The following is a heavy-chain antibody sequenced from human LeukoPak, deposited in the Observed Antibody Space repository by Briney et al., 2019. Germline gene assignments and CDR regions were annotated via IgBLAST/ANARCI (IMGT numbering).Heavy chain of an antibody. V-gene: IGHV3-23*01. CDR2: ISGSGGST. Sequence: PGGSLRLSCAASGFTFSSYAMSWVRQAPGKGLEWVSAISGSGGSTYYADSVKGRFTISRDNSKNTLYLQMNSLRAEDTAVYYCAKHGSGSGWSRPFDYWGQGTLVTVSS. J-gene: IGHJ4*02. D-gene: IGHD6-19*01. CDR1: GFTFSSYA. CDR3: AKHGSGSGWSRPFDY.